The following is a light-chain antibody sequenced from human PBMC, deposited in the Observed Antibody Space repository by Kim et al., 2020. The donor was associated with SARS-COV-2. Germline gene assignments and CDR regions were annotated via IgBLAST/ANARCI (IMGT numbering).Light chain of an antibody. V-gene: IGKV3-20*01. Sequence: PGERATLSCRASQSVSGFSYLAWYQQKPGQAPRPLIYGASNRATGIPDRFSGSGSGTDFTLTISRLEPEDFAVYYCQHYGSSPPYTFGQGTKLEIK. CDR2: GAS. J-gene: IGKJ2*01. CDR1: QSVSGFSY. CDR3: QHYGSSPPYT.